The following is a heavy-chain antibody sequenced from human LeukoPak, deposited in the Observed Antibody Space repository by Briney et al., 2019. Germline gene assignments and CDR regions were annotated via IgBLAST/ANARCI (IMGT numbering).Heavy chain of an antibody. CDR2: ILYDGSNK. J-gene: IGHJ4*02. V-gene: IGHV3-30*18. Sequence: PGGSLRLSCAASGFTFSSYGMHWVRQAPGKGLEWVAVILYDGSNKYYADSVKCRFTISRDNSKNTLYLQMNSLRAEDTAVYYCAKDVGTGDNYFDYWGQGTLATVSS. CDR3: AKDVGTGDNYFDY. CDR1: GFTFSSYG. D-gene: IGHD7-27*01.